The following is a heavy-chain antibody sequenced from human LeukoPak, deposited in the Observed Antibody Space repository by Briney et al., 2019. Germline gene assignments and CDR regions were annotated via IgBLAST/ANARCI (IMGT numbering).Heavy chain of an antibody. Sequence: GGSLRLSCAATGFTFSSYSMDWVRQAPGKGLEWVSYISSSSSTIYYADSVKGRFTISRDNAKNSLYLQMNSLRAEDTAVYYCTYGSGSYANHWGQGTLVTVSS. CDR3: TYGSGSYANH. J-gene: IGHJ5*02. CDR1: GFTFSSYS. CDR2: ISSSSSTI. V-gene: IGHV3-48*01. D-gene: IGHD3-10*01.